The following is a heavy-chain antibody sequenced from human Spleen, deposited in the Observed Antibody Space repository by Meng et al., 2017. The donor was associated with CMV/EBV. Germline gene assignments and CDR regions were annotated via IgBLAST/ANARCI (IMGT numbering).Heavy chain of an antibody. D-gene: IGHD3-9*01. CDR2: IYNSGST. V-gene: IGHV4-61*08. J-gene: IGHJ4*02. Sequence: SETLSLTCTVSGSSVSSGGYYWSWIRQPPGKGLEWIGYIYNSGSTNYNASLRSRVTISLDTSKNQFSLELSSVTAADTAVYYCARGGANYNFLTGYYIKTTRSFDYWGQGTPVTVSS. CDR1: GSSVSSGGYY. CDR3: ARGGANYNFLTGYYIKTTRSFDY.